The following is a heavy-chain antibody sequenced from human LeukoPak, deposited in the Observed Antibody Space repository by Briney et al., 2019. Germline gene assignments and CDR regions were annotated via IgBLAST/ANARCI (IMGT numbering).Heavy chain of an antibody. CDR2: INPNTGGT. D-gene: IGHD6-13*01. CDR1: GYTFTDYY. Sequence: GASVKVSCKASGYTFTDYYIHWVRQAPGQGLEWMAWINPNTGGTNYAQNFQGRVTLTRDTSINTAYMELSRLRSDDTAVYYCARGRRYSSPIDYWGQGTLVTVSS. J-gene: IGHJ4*02. V-gene: IGHV1-2*02. CDR3: ARGRRYSSPIDY.